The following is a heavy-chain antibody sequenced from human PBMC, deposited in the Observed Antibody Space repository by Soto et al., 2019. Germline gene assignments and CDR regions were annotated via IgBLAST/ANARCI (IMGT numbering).Heavy chain of an antibody. CDR2: IYYSGST. Sequence: PSETRSLTCTVSGGSVSSGSYYWSWIRQPPGKGLEWIGYIYYSGSTNYNPSLKSRVTISVDTSKNQFSLKLSSVTAADTAVYYCARDLGGDIVVVPAIHRPYWFDPWGQGTLVTVSS. V-gene: IGHV4-61*01. CDR3: ARDLGGDIVVVPAIHRPYWFDP. J-gene: IGHJ5*02. D-gene: IGHD2-2*01. CDR1: GGSVSSGSYY.